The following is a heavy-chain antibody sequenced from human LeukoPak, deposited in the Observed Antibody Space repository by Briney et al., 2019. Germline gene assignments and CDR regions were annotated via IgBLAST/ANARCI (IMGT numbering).Heavy chain of an antibody. V-gene: IGHV1-8*03. CDR2: MNPNSGNT. Sequence: ASVKVSCKASGYTFTSYDINWVRQATGQGLEWMGWMNPNSGNTGYAQKFQGRVTITRNTSISTAYMELRSLRSDDTAVYYCARDRRYYGSGSSNPNFDYWGQGTLVTVSS. CDR3: ARDRRYYGSGSSNPNFDY. J-gene: IGHJ4*02. CDR1: GYTFTSYD. D-gene: IGHD3-10*01.